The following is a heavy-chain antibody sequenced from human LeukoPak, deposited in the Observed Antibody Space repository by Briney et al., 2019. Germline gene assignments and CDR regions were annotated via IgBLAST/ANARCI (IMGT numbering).Heavy chain of an antibody. J-gene: IGHJ4*02. V-gene: IGHV4-34*01. CDR3: ARVGVWDILTGYYKPNFDY. CDR2: INHSGST. CDR1: GGSFSGYY. Sequence: SETLSLTCAVYGGSFSGYYWSWIRQAPGKGLEWIGEINHSGSTNYNPSLKSRVTISVDTSKNQFSLKLSSVTAADTAVYYCARVGVWDILTGYYKPNFDYWGQGTLVTVSS. D-gene: IGHD3-9*01.